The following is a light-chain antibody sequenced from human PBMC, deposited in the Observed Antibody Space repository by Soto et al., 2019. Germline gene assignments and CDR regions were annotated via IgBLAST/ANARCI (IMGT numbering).Light chain of an antibody. J-gene: IGLJ3*02. CDR1: GSNIGSNF. CDR3: ATWDDSLNGYWV. V-gene: IGLV1-44*01. CDR2: GNH. Sequence: QSVLIQPPSASGTPGQRVTISCSESGSNIGSNFVNWYQQVPGTAPKLLIYGNHQRLSGVPDRFSGSKSGTSASLAISGLQSEDEAQYYCATWDDSLNGYWVFGGGTKLTVL.